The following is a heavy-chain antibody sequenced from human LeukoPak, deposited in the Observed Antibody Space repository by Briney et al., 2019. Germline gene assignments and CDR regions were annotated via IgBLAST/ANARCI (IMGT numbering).Heavy chain of an antibody. CDR2: MNPNSGNT. J-gene: IGHJ4*02. Sequence: ASVKVSCKASGYTFTSYDINWVRQATGQGLEWMGWMNPNSGNTGYAQKFQGRVTMTRNTSISIAYMEVRSLRSEDTAVYYCARGTRGDILTGYSLGYWGQGTLVTVSS. V-gene: IGHV1-8*01. CDR1: GYTFTSYD. CDR3: ARGTRGDILTGYSLGY. D-gene: IGHD3-9*01.